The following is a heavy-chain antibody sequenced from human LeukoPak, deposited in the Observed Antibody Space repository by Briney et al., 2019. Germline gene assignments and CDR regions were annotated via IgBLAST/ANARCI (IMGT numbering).Heavy chain of an antibody. J-gene: IGHJ3*02. D-gene: IGHD5-12*01. Sequence: ASVKVSCKASRYTFIGYYMHWVRQAPGQGLEWMGWIDPNSGGTKYAQKFQGRVTMTRDTSISTAYMELSRLRSDDTAVYYCASVGAIVATGLEAFDIWGQGTMVTVSS. CDR3: ASVGAIVATGLEAFDI. CDR2: IDPNSGGT. CDR1: RYTFIGYY. V-gene: IGHV1-2*02.